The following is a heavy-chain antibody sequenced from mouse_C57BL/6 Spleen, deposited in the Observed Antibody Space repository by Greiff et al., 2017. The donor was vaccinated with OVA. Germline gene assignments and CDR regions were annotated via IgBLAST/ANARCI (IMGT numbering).Heavy chain of an antibody. J-gene: IGHJ4*01. CDR2: IDPETGGT. D-gene: IGHD2-4*01. V-gene: IGHV1-15*01. CDR3: TREGYDYFYYAMDY. CDR1: GYTFTDYE. Sequence: QVQLQQSGAELVRPGASVTLSCKASGYTFTDYEMHWVKQTPVHGLEWIGAIDPETGGTAYNQKFKGKAILTADKSSSTAYMELRSLTSEDSAVYYWTREGYDYFYYAMDYWGQGTSVTVSS.